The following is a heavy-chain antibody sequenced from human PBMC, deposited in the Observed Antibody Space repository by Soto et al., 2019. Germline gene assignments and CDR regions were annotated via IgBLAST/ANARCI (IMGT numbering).Heavy chain of an antibody. Sequence: RGSLRLSCAASGFTFSSYAMSWVRQAPGKGLEWVSAISCSGGSTYYADSVKGRFTISRDNSKNTLYLQMNSLRAEDTAVYYCAKDSPFSWGVDYWGQGTLVTVSS. CDR2: ISCSGGST. CDR1: GFTFSSYA. D-gene: IGHD2-15*01. CDR3: AKDSPFSWGVDY. V-gene: IGHV3-23*01. J-gene: IGHJ4*02.